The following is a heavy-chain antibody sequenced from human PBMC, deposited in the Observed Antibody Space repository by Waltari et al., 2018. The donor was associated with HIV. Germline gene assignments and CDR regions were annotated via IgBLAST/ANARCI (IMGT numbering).Heavy chain of an antibody. CDR1: GFTFGSYA. CDR3: AKDSSGWIRGY. J-gene: IGHJ4*02. CDR2: ISGSGGSS. D-gene: IGHD6-19*01. Sequence: EVQLLESGGGLVQPGGSLRLSCAASGFTFGSYALSWVRQAPGKGLEWVSAISGSGGSSYYADSVKGRFTISRDNSISTLDLQMDSLRAEDTAVYYCAKDSSGWIRGYWGQGTLVTVSS. V-gene: IGHV3-23*01.